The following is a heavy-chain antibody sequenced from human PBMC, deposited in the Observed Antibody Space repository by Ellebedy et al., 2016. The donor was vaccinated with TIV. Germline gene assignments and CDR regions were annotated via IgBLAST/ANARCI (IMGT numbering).Heavy chain of an antibody. CDR3: ARTRIVVVRRAFDI. J-gene: IGHJ3*02. D-gene: IGHD2-21*01. CDR1: GGSISSYY. V-gene: IGHV4-34*01. CDR2: INHSGST. Sequence: MPSETLSLTCTVSGGSISSYYWSWIRQPPGKGLEWIGEINHSGSTNYNPSLKSRVTISVDTSKNQFSLKLSSVTAADTAVYYCARTRIVVVRRAFDIWGQGTMVTVSS.